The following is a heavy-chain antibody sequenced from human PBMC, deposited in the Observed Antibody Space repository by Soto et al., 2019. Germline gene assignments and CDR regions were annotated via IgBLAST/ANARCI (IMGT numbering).Heavy chain of an antibody. CDR3: AREEGGGYDHRWFDP. Sequence: QVQLQESGPGLMKPSQTLSLTCTVSGGSISSGGYYWSWIRQHPGKGLEWIGDIYYSGGTYYNPSLKSRVTLSVDTSKNQFSLKRSSVTAADTAVYYCAREEGGGYDHRWFDPWGQGTLVTVSS. V-gene: IGHV4-31*03. J-gene: IGHJ5*02. CDR1: GGSISSGGYY. D-gene: IGHD5-12*01. CDR2: IYYSGGT.